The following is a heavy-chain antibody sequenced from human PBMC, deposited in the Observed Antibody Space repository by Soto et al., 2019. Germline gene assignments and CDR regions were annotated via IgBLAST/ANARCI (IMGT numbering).Heavy chain of an antibody. CDR3: ARGAGPIPLEAFEC. CDR2: ISSNSYHI. J-gene: IGHJ4*02. Sequence: EVQLVESGGGLVKPGESLRLSCVVSDFTFSDYTMHWVRQAPGKGLEWVSAISSNSYHIYYADSVKGRFTTSRDNARKFLYPKMDSLRADDPACYYCARGAGPIPLEAFECWGQGTLVPVSS. CDR1: DFTFSDYT. V-gene: IGHV3-21*01. D-gene: IGHD1-1*01.